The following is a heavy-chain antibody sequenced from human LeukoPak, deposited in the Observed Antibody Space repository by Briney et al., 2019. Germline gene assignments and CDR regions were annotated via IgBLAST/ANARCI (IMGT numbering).Heavy chain of an antibody. CDR1: GGSFSGYY. CDR2: INHSGST. J-gene: IGHJ2*01. V-gene: IGHV4-34*01. Sequence: PSETLSLTCAVYGGSFSGYYWSWIRQPPGKGLEWTGEINHSGSTNYNPSLKSRVTISVDTSKNQFSLKLSSVTAADTAVYYCARLGYCSSTSCYSRYFDLWGRGTLVTVSS. D-gene: IGHD2-2*03. CDR3: ARLGYCSSTSCYSRYFDL.